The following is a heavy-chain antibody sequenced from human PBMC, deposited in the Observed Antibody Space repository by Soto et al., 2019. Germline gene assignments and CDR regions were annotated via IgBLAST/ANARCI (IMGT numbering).Heavy chain of an antibody. V-gene: IGHV4-34*02. CDR3: ATRITVFGLLIPPFDP. D-gene: IGHD3-3*01. CDR1: CGSVNGYY. J-gene: IGHJ5*02. CDR2: INHTGGT. Sequence: QGHLQQWGAGLLKPSETLSLTCAVYCGSVNGYYWNWIRQPPGKGLEWIGEINHTGGTHYNPSLKSRLTMSVDTSKNQFSLRLSSVTAADTAIYYCATRITVFGLLIPPFDPWGQGTQVTVSS.